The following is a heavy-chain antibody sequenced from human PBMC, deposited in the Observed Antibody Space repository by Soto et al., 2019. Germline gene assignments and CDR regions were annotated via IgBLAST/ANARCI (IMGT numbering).Heavy chain of an antibody. CDR2: IYHRGST. Sequence: LSLTCAVSGFSISSGYYWAWIRQPPGKGLEWIGNIYHRGSTYYNPSLKSRVTISVDTSKNQFSLKLDSVTAADTAVYYCARGEQWLALSYFDFWGQGTLVTV. D-gene: IGHD6-19*01. V-gene: IGHV4-38-2*01. CDR1: GFSISSGYY. J-gene: IGHJ4*02. CDR3: ARGEQWLALSYFDF.